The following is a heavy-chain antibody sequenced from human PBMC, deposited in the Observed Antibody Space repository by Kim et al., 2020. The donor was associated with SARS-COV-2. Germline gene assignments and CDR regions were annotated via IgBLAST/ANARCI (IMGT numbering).Heavy chain of an antibody. CDR3: ARDHYYGSGSTDAFDI. D-gene: IGHD3-10*01. V-gene: IGHV3-53*01. Sequence: SVKGRFTISRDNSKNTLYLQMNSLRAEDTAVYYCARDHYYGSGSTDAFDIWGQGTMVTVSS. J-gene: IGHJ3*02.